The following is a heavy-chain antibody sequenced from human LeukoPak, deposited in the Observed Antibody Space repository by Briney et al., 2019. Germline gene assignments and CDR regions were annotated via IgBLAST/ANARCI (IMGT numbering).Heavy chain of an antibody. CDR1: GGSFSGCY. J-gene: IGHJ4*02. CDR2: INHSGST. V-gene: IGHV4-34*01. D-gene: IGHD5-12*01. Sequence: SETLSLTCAVYGGSFSGCYWSWIRQPPGKGLEWIGEINHSGSTNYNPSLKSRVTISVDTSKNQFSLKLSSVTAADTAVYYCARGEWLRPLDYWGQGTLVTVSS. CDR3: ARGEWLRPLDY.